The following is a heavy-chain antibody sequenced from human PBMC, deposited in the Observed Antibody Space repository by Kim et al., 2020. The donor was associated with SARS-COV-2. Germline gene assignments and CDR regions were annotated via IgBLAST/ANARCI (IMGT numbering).Heavy chain of an antibody. J-gene: IGHJ3*02. D-gene: IGHD6-19*01. CDR1: GFTVYNNY. CDR3: AKSGMAMAGQGVAFDI. V-gene: IGHV3-53*01. CDR2: IYSGGET. Sequence: GGSLRLSCAASGFTVYNNYMNWVRQAPGKGLEWVSVIYSGGETYYADSVKGRFTISRDDSKNTLFHQMSSLRADDTALYYCAKSGMAMAGQGVAFDIWGRETMVTVSS.